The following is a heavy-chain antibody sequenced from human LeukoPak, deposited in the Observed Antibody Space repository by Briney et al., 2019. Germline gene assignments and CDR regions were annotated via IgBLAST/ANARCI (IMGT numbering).Heavy chain of an antibody. CDR2: ISSSSSYI. V-gene: IGHV3-21*01. Sequence: PGGSLRLSCAASGFTFDDYAMHWVRQAPGKGLEWVSSISSSSSYIYYADSVKGRLTISRDNAKNSLYLQMNSLRAEDTAVYYCASRTYSEDAFDIWGQGTMVTVSS. D-gene: IGHD1-14*01. CDR3: ASRTYSEDAFDI. CDR1: GFTFDDYA. J-gene: IGHJ3*02.